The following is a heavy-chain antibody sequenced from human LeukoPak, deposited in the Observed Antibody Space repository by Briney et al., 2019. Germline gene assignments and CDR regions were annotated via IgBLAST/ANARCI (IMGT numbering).Heavy chain of an antibody. CDR3: AREGSGSSTETDAFDI. V-gene: IGHV1-69*13. CDR1: GGTFSSYA. J-gene: IGHJ3*02. Sequence: GASVKVSCKASGGTFSSYAISWVRQAPGQGLEWMGGIIPIFGTANYAQKFQGRVTITADESTSTAYMELSSLRSEDTAVYYCAREGSGSSTETDAFDIWGQGTMVTVSS. D-gene: IGHD1-26*01. CDR2: IIPIFGTA.